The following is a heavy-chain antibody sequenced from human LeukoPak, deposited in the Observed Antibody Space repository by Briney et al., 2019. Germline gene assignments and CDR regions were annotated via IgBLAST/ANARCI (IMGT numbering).Heavy chain of an antibody. D-gene: IGHD3-22*01. J-gene: IGHJ6*02. Sequence: SETRSLTCTVSGGSISGYYGAWIRQPPGKGLEWIAYVYYSGSTGYNPSLKSRVTISVDTSKNQFSLNLSSVTAADTAVYYCARSFDSRGYYYYGMDVWGQGITVTVSS. CDR2: VYYSGST. CDR3: ARSFDSRGYYYYGMDV. CDR1: GGSISGYY. V-gene: IGHV4-59*01.